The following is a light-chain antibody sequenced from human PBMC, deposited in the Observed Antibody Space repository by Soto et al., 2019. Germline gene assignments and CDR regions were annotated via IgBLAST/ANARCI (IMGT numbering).Light chain of an antibody. Sequence: DSQMTQSPSSLSASVGDRVTIPCRASQRITSYLNWNRQKPGKAPKLLIYVESNLEIGVPSRFRGSGSGTDFTFTISSLQPEVIATYYCQQYDNLPLTFGGGTKVDIK. CDR3: QQYDNLPLT. V-gene: IGKV1-33*01. CDR2: VES. J-gene: IGKJ4*01. CDR1: QRITSY.